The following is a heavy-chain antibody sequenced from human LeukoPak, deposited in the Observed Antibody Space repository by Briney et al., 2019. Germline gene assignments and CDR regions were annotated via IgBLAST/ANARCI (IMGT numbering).Heavy chain of an antibody. CDR3: ARVRSRAGYSGYDYVWGRTPGPDY. V-gene: IGHV1-2*02. D-gene: IGHD5-12*01. CDR1: GYTFTGYY. Sequence: ASVKVSCKASGYTFTGYYMHWVRQAPGQGLEWMGWINPNSGGTNYAQKFQGRVTMTRDTSISTAYMELSRLRSDDTAVYYCARVRSRAGYSGYDYVWGRTPGPDYWGQGTLVTVSS. CDR2: INPNSGGT. J-gene: IGHJ4*02.